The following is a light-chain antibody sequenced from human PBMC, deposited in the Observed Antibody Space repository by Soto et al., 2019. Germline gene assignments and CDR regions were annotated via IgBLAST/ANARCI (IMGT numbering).Light chain of an antibody. Sequence: EIVMPPSPATLSVSPVESATLSCRASQSVSSNLAWYQQKPGQAPRLLIYGASTRASGIPARFSGSVSGTEFTLTISSLQSEDLAVYDGQQYKNWPPITGGQGTRLEIK. CDR1: QSVSSN. J-gene: IGKJ5*01. CDR3: QQYKNWPPIT. V-gene: IGKV3-15*01. CDR2: GAS.